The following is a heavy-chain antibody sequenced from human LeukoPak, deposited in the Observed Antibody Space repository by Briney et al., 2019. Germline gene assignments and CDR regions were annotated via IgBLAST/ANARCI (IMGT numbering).Heavy chain of an antibody. CDR1: GGSISSGGYS. CDR3: ASSSGSYYYYYGMDV. J-gene: IGHJ6*02. Sequence: PSETLSLTCAVSGGSISSGGYSWSWIRQPPGKGLEWIGYIYHSGSTYCNPSLKSRVTISVDRSKNQFSLKLSSVTAADTAVYYCASSSGSYYYYYGMDVWGQGTTVTVSS. CDR2: IYHSGST. D-gene: IGHD3-10*01. V-gene: IGHV4-30-2*01.